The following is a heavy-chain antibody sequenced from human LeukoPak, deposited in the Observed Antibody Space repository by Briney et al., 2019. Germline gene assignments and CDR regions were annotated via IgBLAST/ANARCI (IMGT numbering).Heavy chain of an antibody. V-gene: IGHV1-69*05. CDR1: GGTFSSYA. CDR2: IIPIFGTA. D-gene: IGHD6-19*01. J-gene: IGHJ3*02. CDR3: ASSSGWGGDAFDI. Sequence: SSVKLSCKASGGTFSSYAINWVRQAPGQGLEWLGGIIPIFGTANYAQKLQGRVRITTDESTSTAYMELSSLRAEDTAVYYCASSSGWGGDAFDIWGQGTMVTVSS.